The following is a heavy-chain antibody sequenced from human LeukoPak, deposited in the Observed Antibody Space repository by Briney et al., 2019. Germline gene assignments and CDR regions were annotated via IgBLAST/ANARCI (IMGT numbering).Heavy chain of an antibody. Sequence: PSETLSLTCTVSGGSVNSGSYYWSWIRQPPGKGLEWIGYIYYSGSTNYNPSLKSRVTISVDTSKNQFSLKLSSVTAADTAVYYCARAKGRGSGWYFEKYYYGMDVWGQGTTVTVSS. V-gene: IGHV4-61*01. CDR1: GGSVNSGSYY. CDR2: IYYSGST. D-gene: IGHD6-19*01. CDR3: ARAKGRGSGWYFEKYYYGMDV. J-gene: IGHJ6*02.